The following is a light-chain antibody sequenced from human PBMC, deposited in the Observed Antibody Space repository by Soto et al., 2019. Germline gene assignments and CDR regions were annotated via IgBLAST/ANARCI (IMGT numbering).Light chain of an antibody. CDR1: QDISSW. V-gene: IGKV1-12*01. CDR3: QQAYNFPIT. J-gene: IGKJ5*01. CDR2: GAS. Sequence: DIQMTQSPSSVSASVGDRVTITCRASQDISSWLAWYQQKPGKAPELLIYGASSLQSGVPSRFSGSGSGTDFILTISSLQPEDFATYYCQQAYNFPITFGQGTRLEIK.